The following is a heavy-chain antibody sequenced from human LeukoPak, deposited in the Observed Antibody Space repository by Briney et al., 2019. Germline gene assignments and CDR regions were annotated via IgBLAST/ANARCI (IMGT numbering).Heavy chain of an antibody. CDR3: AGGGPLLWFGDRPPGFDP. Sequence: ASVKVSCKASGYTFTNYGMHWVRQAPGQRLEWMGWINAGNGHTKYSQKFQGRVTITRDTSASTAYMELSRLRSEDTAVYYCAGGGPLLWFGDRPPGFDPWGQGTLVTVSS. D-gene: IGHD3-10*01. CDR2: INAGNGHT. V-gene: IGHV1-3*01. J-gene: IGHJ5*02. CDR1: GYTFTNYG.